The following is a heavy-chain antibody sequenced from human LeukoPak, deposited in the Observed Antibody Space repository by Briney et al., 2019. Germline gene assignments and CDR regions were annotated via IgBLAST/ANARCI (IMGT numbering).Heavy chain of an antibody. CDR2: ISHDGSNK. CDR1: GLTFSSYG. Sequence: PGGSLRLSCAASGLTFSSYGMHWVRQAPGKGLEWVAVISHDGSNKYYADSVKGRFTISRDNSKNTLYLQMNSLRAEDTAVYYCAKDAGGGVDYWGQGTLVTVSS. CDR3: AKDAGGGVDY. J-gene: IGHJ4*02. V-gene: IGHV3-30*18. D-gene: IGHD2-21*01.